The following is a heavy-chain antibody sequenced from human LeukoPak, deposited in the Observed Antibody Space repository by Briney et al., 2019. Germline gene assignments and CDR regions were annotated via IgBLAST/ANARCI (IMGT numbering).Heavy chain of an antibody. V-gene: IGHV4-39*07. J-gene: IGHJ4*02. Sequence: SETLSLTCTVSGDSISSSSYYWGWIRQPPGKGLEWIGSIYYSGSTYYNPSLKSRVTISVDKSKNQFSLKLSSVTAADTAVYYCARGRGGAKAYYFDYWGQGTLVTVSS. D-gene: IGHD1-26*01. CDR1: GDSISSSSYY. CDR2: IYYSGST. CDR3: ARGRGGAKAYYFDY.